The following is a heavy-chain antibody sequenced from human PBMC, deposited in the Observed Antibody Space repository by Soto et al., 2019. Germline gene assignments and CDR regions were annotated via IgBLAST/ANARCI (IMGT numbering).Heavy chain of an antibody. CDR1: GGSISSGGYS. CDR3: ARVGITVVSWYLDL. D-gene: IGHD3-3*01. V-gene: IGHV4-30-2*01. CDR2: IYHSGST. J-gene: IGHJ2*01. Sequence: QLQLQESGSGLVKPSQTLSLTYAVSGGSISSGGYSWSWIRQPPGKGLEWIGYIYHSGSTYYNPSLKSRVTISVDRSKNQFSLKLSSVTAADTAVYYCARVGITVVSWYLDLWGRGTLVTVSS.